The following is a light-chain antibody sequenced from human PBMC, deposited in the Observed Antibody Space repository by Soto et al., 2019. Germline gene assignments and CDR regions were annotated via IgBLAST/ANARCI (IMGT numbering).Light chain of an antibody. CDR3: HLYGASPPT. CDR2: GAS. J-gene: IGKJ1*01. V-gene: IGKV3-20*01. CDR1: QSVSSSD. Sequence: EMVITQSPAILSVSPGESATLSFRASQSVSSSDLAWYQQKPGQAPRLLISGASGRATGIPDRFSASGSGTDFTLTISRLEPEDSAVFYCHLYGASPPTFGQGTKVDIK.